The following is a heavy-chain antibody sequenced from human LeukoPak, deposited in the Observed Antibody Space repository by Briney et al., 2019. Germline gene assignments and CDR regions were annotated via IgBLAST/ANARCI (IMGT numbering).Heavy chain of an antibody. V-gene: IGHV4-38-2*02. J-gene: IGHJ5*02. CDR1: GYSISTGYY. CDR3: ARAGLGGWFDP. Sequence: SETLSLTCTVSGYSISTGYYWDWIRQPPGKGLEWIGTFYHGGSTYYNPSLKSRVTISVDTSKNQFSLKLSSVTAADTAVYYCARAGLGGWFDPWGQGTLVTVSS. D-gene: IGHD3-16*01. CDR2: FYHGGST.